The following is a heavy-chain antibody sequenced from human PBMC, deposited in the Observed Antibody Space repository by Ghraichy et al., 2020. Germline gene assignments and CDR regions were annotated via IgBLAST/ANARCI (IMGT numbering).Heavy chain of an antibody. CDR2: ISSSSSYI. CDR1: GFTFSSYS. J-gene: IGHJ4*02. D-gene: IGHD3-22*01. CDR3: ARVSPGSSGYVFDY. Sequence: GGSLRLSCAASGFTFSSYSMNWVRQAPGKGLEWVSSISSSSSYIYYADSVKGRFTISRDNAKNSLYLQMNSLRAEDTAVYYCARVSPGSSGYVFDYWGQGTLVTVSS. V-gene: IGHV3-21*01.